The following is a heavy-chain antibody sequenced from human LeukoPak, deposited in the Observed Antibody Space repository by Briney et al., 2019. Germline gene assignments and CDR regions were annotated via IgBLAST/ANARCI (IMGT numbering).Heavy chain of an antibody. J-gene: IGHJ4*02. CDR1: GGSISSGGYS. V-gene: IGHV4-30-2*01. Sequence: SETLSLTCAVSGGSISSGGYSWSWIRQPPGKGLEWIGYIYHSGSTYYNPSLKSRVTISVDRSKNQFSLKLSSVTAADTAVYYCARVKRLRLGELSPYPPGYYFDYWGQGTLVTVSS. CDR2: IYHSGST. CDR3: ARVKRLRLGELSPYPPGYYFDY. D-gene: IGHD3-16*02.